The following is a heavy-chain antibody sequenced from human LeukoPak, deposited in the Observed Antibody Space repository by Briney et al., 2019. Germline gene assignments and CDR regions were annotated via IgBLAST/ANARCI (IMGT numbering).Heavy chain of an antibody. J-gene: IGHJ4*02. CDR2: ISYDGSNK. Sequence: PGGSLRLSCAASGFTFSSYAMHWVRQAPGKGLEWVAVISYDGSNKYYADSVKGRFTISRDNSKNTLYLQMNSLRAEDTAVYYCARDFYGAAAGYFDYWGQGTLVTVSS. CDR3: ARDFYGAAAGYFDY. CDR1: GFTFSSYA. D-gene: IGHD6-13*01. V-gene: IGHV3-30-3*01.